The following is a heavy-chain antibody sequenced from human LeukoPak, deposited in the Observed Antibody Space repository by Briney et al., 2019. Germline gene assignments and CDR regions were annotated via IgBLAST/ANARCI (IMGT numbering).Heavy chain of an antibody. J-gene: IGHJ6*03. V-gene: IGHV1-69*06. D-gene: IGHD6-19*01. Sequence: ASVKVSCKASGGTFSSYPISWVRQAPGQGLEWMGGIIPIFGTPNYAQKFQGRVTITADKSTSTAYMELSSLRSEDTAVYYCARDKQVAVAGTYIYYYYMDVWGNGTTVTISS. CDR1: GGTFSSYP. CDR2: IIPIFGTP. CDR3: ARDKQVAVAGTYIYYYYMDV.